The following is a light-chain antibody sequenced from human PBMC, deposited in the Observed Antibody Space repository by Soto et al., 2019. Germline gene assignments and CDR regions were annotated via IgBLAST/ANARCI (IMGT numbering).Light chain of an antibody. Sequence: EIVMTQSPVTLSVSPGERVTLSCRASQSVSSNLAWYQQKSGQAPRLLIYGASTRVTGIPARFSGSGSETEFTLTISSLQSEDFAIYYCQQYNNWPPVTFGQGTRLEIK. CDR3: QQYNNWPPVT. J-gene: IGKJ5*01. CDR2: GAS. V-gene: IGKV3-15*01. CDR1: QSVSSN.